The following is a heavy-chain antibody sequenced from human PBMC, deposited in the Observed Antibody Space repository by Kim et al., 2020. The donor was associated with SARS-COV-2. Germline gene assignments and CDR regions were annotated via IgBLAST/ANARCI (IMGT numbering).Heavy chain of an antibody. D-gene: IGHD2-15*01. J-gene: IGHJ3*02. CDR2: ISSSSNSK. V-gene: IGHV3-48*03. CDR1: GFTFRSYE. CDR3: ASEVLVTPDAFDI. Sequence: GGSLRLSCAASGFTFRSYEMNWVRQAPGKGLEWVSYISSSSNSKYYADSVKGRFTISRDNAKDSLYLQMNGLRAEDTAVYYCASEVLVTPDAFDIWGQGTTVTVSS.